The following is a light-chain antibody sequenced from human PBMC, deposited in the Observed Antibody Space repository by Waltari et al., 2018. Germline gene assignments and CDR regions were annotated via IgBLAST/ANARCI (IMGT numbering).Light chain of an antibody. CDR2: DVS. Sequence: QSALTQPASVSGSPGQSITISCTGTSSDVGNYNYVSWFQHHPGKAAKFLIYDVSKRPSGVSNRFSGSKSGNTASLTISGLQAEDEADYYCSSFTSTNTVIFGGGTKLTVL. CDR1: SSDVGNYNY. CDR3: SSFTSTNTVI. J-gene: IGLJ2*01. V-gene: IGLV2-14*03.